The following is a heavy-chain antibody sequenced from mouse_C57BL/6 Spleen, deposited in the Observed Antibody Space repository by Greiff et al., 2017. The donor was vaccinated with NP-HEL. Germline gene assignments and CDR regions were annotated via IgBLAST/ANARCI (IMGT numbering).Heavy chain of an antibody. V-gene: IGHV1-69*01. Sequence: QVQLQQPGAELVMPGASVKLSCKASGYTFTSYWMHWVKQRPGQGLEWIGEIDPSDSYTNYNQKFKGKSTLTVDKSSSTAYMQLSNLTSEDSAVYYCARMSSGSLYYFDYWGQGTTLTVSS. J-gene: IGHJ2*01. CDR1: GYTFTSYW. CDR2: IDPSDSYT. D-gene: IGHD3-2*02. CDR3: ARMSSGSLYYFDY.